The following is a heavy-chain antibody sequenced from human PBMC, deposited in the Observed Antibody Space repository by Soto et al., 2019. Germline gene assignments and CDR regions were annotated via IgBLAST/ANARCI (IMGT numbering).Heavy chain of an antibody. CDR1: GGTFSSYA. J-gene: IGHJ5*02. V-gene: IGHV1-69*01. D-gene: IGHD2-2*02. CDR2: IIPIFGTA. CDR3: ARGIVVVPAAKPMEFDP. Sequence: QVQLVQSGAEVKKPGSSVKVSCKASGGTFSSYAISWVRQAPGQGLEWMGGIIPIFGTANYAQKFQGRVTITADESTSTAYMELSSLRAEDTAVYYCARGIVVVPAAKPMEFDPWGQGTLVTVSS.